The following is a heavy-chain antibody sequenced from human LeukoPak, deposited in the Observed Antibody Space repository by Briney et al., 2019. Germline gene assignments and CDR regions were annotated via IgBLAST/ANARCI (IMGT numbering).Heavy chain of an antibody. V-gene: IGHV4-59*01. CDR1: GGSISSYY. CDR2: IYYSGST. J-gene: IGHJ5*02. CDR3: ARSGRPLTYYYGSGSYRNCFDP. Sequence: KPSETLPLTCTVSGGSISSYYWSWIRQPPGKGLEWIGYIYYSGSTNYNPSLKGRVTISVDTSKNQFSLKLSSVTAADTAVYYCARSGRPLTYYYGSGSYRNCFDPWGQGTLVTVSS. D-gene: IGHD3-10*01.